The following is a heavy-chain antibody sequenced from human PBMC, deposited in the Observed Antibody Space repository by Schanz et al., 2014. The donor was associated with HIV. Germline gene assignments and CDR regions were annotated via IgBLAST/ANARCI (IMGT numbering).Heavy chain of an antibody. J-gene: IGHJ6*02. CDR3: ARGDDYYGSGTPAYYHAMDV. D-gene: IGHD3-10*01. Sequence: QLQLQESGPGLVKPSETLSLSCSVSGGSISSDSYYWAWIRQPPGKGLEWIGGIYSGGSTDSNPSHKSRVTISVDTSKTQFALRLSSVTAADTAVYYCARGDDYYGSGTPAYYHAMDVWGRGTTVIVSS. V-gene: IGHV4-39*01. CDR1: GGSISSDSYY. CDR2: IYSGGST.